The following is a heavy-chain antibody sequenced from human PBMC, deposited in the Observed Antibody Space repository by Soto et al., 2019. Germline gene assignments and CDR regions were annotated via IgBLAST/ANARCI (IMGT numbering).Heavy chain of an antibody. D-gene: IGHD2-2*01. Sequence: SETLSLTCTVSGGSISSYYWSWIRQPPGKGLEWIGYIYYSGSTNYNPSLKSRVTISVDTSKNQFSLKLSSVTAADTAVYYCARAVVPDAISLDLFGWFDHWGQGTLVTVSS. CDR2: IYYSGST. CDR1: GGSISSYY. CDR3: ARAVVPDAISLDLFGWFDH. J-gene: IGHJ5*02. V-gene: IGHV4-59*01.